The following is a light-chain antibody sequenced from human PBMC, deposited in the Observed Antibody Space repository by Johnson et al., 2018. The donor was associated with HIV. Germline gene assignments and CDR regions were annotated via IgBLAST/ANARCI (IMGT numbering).Light chain of an antibody. Sequence: QSVLTQPPSVSAAPGQKVTISCSGSTYNIGNNYVSWYQQLPGTAPTLLIYEKNKRPSGIPDRFSASKSGTSATLDITGLQTGDEADYYCGTWDSGLGAHYCFGTGTNVTVL. CDR3: GTWDSGLGAHYC. CDR1: TYNIGNNY. J-gene: IGLJ1*01. V-gene: IGLV1-51*02. CDR2: EKN.